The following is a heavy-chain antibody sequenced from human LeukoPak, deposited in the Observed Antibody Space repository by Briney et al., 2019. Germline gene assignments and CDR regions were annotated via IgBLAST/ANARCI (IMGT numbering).Heavy chain of an antibody. V-gene: IGHV1-18*01. D-gene: IGHD4-17*01. CDR2: ISGYNGNT. CDR1: GGTFSSYA. Sequence: ASVKVSCKASGGTFSSYAISWVRQAPGQGLEWMGCISGYNGNTNYVKKFRGRVTMTTDTSTSTAYMELRSLSSDDTALYYCARDLSLGRHDDGEPFDYWGQGTLVTVSS. J-gene: IGHJ4*02. CDR3: ARDLSLGRHDDGEPFDY.